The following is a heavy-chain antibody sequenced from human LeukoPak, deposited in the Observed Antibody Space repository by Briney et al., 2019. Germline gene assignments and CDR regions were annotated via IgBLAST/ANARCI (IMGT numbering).Heavy chain of an antibody. CDR1: GFTFSSYA. J-gene: IGHJ4*02. V-gene: IGHV3-23*01. D-gene: IGHD6-19*01. CDR3: AKDEGEWLVQGYFDY. CDR2: ISGSGGST. Sequence: GGSLRLSCAASGFTFSSYAMSRVRQAPGKGLEWVSAISGSGGSTYYADSVKGRFTISRDNSKNTLYLQMNSLRAEDTAVYYCAKDEGEWLVQGYFDYWGQGTLVTVSS.